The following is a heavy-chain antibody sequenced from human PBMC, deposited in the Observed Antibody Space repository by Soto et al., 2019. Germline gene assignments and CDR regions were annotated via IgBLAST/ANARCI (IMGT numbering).Heavy chain of an antibody. CDR2: ISYDGSNK. CDR1: GFTFSSYA. Sequence: VQLVESGGGVVQPGRSLRLSCAASGFTFSSYAMHWVRQAPGKGLEWVAVISYDGSNKYYADSVKGRFTISRDNSKNTLYLQMNSLRAEDTAVYYCARRQQLVQGIYYYYYGMDVWGQGTTVTVSS. CDR3: ARRQQLVQGIYYYYYGMDV. D-gene: IGHD6-13*01. J-gene: IGHJ6*02. V-gene: IGHV3-30-3*01.